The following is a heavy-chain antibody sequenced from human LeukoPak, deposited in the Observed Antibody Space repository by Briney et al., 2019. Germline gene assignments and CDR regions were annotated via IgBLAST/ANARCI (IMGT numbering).Heavy chain of an antibody. J-gene: IGHJ4*02. D-gene: IGHD2-21*01. CDR2: ISWNSGSI. CDR1: GFTFDDYA. Sequence: AGGSLRLSCAASGFTFDDYAMHWVRQAPGKGLEWVSGISWNSGSIGYADSVKGRFTISRDNAKNSLYLQMNSLRAEDMALYYCAKAPWNHIVGGFDYWGQGTLVTVSS. V-gene: IGHV3-9*03. CDR3: AKAPWNHIVGGFDY.